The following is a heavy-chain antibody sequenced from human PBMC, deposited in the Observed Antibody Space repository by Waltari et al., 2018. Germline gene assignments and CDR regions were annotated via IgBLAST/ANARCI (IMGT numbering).Heavy chain of an antibody. CDR3: ASEGYYYDSSGQGAFDI. J-gene: IGHJ3*02. V-gene: IGHV4-38-2*01. CDR1: GYSISSGYY. CDR2: IYHSGST. D-gene: IGHD3-22*01. Sequence: QVQLQESGPGLVKPSETLSLTCAVSGYSISSGYYWGWIRQPPGKGLAWIGSIYHSGSTYYNPSLKSRVTISVDTSKNQFSLKLSSVTAADTAVYYCASEGYYYDSSGQGAFDIWGQGTMVTVSS.